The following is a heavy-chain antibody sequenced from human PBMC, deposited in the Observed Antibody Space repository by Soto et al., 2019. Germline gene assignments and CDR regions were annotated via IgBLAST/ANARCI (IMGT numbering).Heavy chain of an antibody. V-gene: IGHV3-33*01. CDR1: GFIFSNYG. CDR3: AAGEPLNY. Sequence: GGSLRLSCAASGFIFSNYGMHWVRQAPGKGPEWVAIIWYDGSNKYYADSVKGRFTISRDNSKNTVYLQMNSLRAEDTAMYFCAAGEPLNYRGQGTLVTVSS. CDR2: IWYDGSNK. D-gene: IGHD3-10*01. J-gene: IGHJ4*02.